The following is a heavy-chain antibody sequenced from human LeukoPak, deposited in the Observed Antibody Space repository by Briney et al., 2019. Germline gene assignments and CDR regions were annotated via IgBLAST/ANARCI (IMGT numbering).Heavy chain of an antibody. CDR1: GYTFTSYD. D-gene: IGHD3-3*01. CDR3: ARRGADFWSGYDYYYYMDV. V-gene: IGHV1-8*03. CDR2: MNPNSGNT. Sequence: GASVKVSCKASGYTFTSYDINWVRQATGQGLEWMGWMNPNSGNTGYAQKFQGRVTITRNTSISTAYMELSSLRSEDTAVYYCARRGADFWSGYDYYYYMDVWGKGTTVTVSS. J-gene: IGHJ6*03.